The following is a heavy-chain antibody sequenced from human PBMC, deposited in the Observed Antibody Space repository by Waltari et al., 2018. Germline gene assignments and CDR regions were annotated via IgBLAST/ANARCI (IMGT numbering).Heavy chain of an antibody. J-gene: IGHJ6*02. CDR1: GFTLGCYW. Sequence: EMQLVESGGGLVQPGGSLRLSCAPPGFTLGCYWMSWVRQAPGKGLEWVANIKQDASEEYYVDSVKGRFTISKDNAKNSLSLQMNSLRAEDTAVYYCATGSTARGYYGMDVWGQGTTVTVSS. D-gene: IGHD3-10*01. V-gene: IGHV3-7*01. CDR2: IKQDASEE. CDR3: ATGSTARGYYGMDV.